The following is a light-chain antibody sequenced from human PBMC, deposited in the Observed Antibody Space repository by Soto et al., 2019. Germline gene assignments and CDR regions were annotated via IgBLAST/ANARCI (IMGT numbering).Light chain of an antibody. V-gene: IGKV3-20*01. CDR1: QSVSSSY. CDR2: GAS. Sequence: EIVLTQSPGTLSLSPGERATLSCRASQSVSSSYLAWYQHKPGQAPRLLIYGASSRATGIPDRFSGSGSGTDFTLTISRLEPEDFEVYYCQQYGRSPPTFGQGTKLEIK. CDR3: QQYGRSPPT. J-gene: IGKJ2*01.